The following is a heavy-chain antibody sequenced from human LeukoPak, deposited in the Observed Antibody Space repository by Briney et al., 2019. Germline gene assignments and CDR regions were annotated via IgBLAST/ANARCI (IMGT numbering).Heavy chain of an antibody. CDR3: ASGDTAMVSPFDY. CDR1: GGSFSGYY. J-gene: IGHJ4*02. V-gene: IGHV4-34*01. Sequence: SETLSLTCAVYGGSFSGYYWSWIRQPPGKGLEWIGEINHSGSTNYNPSLKSRVTISVDTSKNQFSLKLSSVTAADTAVYYCASGDTAMVSPFDYWGQRTLSPSPQ. CDR2: INHSGST. D-gene: IGHD5-18*01.